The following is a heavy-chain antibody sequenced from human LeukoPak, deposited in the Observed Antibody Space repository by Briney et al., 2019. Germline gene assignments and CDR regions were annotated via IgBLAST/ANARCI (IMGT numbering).Heavy chain of an antibody. D-gene: IGHD3-3*01. J-gene: IGHJ6*02. CDR3: ARGANYDFWSGYYSYYYYGMDV. V-gene: IGHV4-34*01. CDR2: INHSGST. Sequence: SETLSLTCAVYGGSFSGCYWSWIRQPPGKGLEWMGEINHSGSTNYNPSLKSRVTISVDTSKNQFSLKLSSATAPDTAVYYCARGANYDFWSGYYSYYYYGMDVWGQGTTVTVSS. CDR1: GGSFSGCY.